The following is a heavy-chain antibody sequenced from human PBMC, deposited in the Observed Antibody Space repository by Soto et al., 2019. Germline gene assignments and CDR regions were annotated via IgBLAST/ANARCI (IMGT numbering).Heavy chain of an antibody. CDR2: IKEDGSEK. J-gene: IGHJ6*02. CDR3: ARDLGRTAAGYYYYDAMDV. D-gene: IGHD2-2*01. CDR1: GFTFGDFW. Sequence: EVQLVESGGGLVQPGGSLTLSCAASGFTFGDFWMNWVGQAPGKGLEWVANIKEDGSEKYFLDSVKGRLTISRDNAKNSLYLQINSLRAEDTGVYYCARDLGRTAAGYYYYDAMDVWGQGTTVTVSS. V-gene: IGHV3-7*01.